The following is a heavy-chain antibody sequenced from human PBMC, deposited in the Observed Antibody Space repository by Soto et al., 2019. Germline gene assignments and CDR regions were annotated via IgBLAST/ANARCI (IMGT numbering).Heavy chain of an antibody. J-gene: IGHJ4*02. Sequence: QVQLVQSGAEEKKPGASVKVSCKASGYTFTSYAMHLVRQAPGQRLEWMGWINAGNGNTKYSQKFQGRVTITRDTSASTAYLELSSLRSEDTAVYYCARSNMVVTALDYWGQGTLVTVSS. CDR2: INAGNGNT. CDR3: ARSNMVVTALDY. D-gene: IGHD2-21*02. V-gene: IGHV1-3*05. CDR1: GYTFTSYA.